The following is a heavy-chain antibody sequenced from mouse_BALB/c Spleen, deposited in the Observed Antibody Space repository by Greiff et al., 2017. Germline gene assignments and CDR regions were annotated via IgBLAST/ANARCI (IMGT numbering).Heavy chain of an antibody. CDR1: GYTFTSYW. J-gene: IGHJ3*01. CDR2: IDPSDSET. Sequence: QVQLQQPGAELVKPGAPVKLSCKASGYTFTSYWMNWVKQRPGRGLEWIGRIDPSDSETHYNQKFKDKATLTVDKSSSTAYIQLSSLTSEDSAVYYCARMGYYGNLWFAYWGQGTLVTVSA. V-gene: IGHV1-69*02. CDR3: ARMGYYGNLWFAY. D-gene: IGHD2-1*01.